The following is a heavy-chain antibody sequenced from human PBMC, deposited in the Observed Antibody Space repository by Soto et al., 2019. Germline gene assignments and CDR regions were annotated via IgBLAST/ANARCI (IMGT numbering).Heavy chain of an antibody. CDR1: GFTFSSYA. CDR3: AKDYNCGWYFFDY. J-gene: IGHJ4*02. D-gene: IGHD6-19*01. Sequence: PGGSLRLSCAASGFTFSSYAMSWVRQAPGKGLEWVSAISGTGGSTYYARSVKGRFTISRENSKNTLYLQMNSLRAEDTAVYYCAKDYNCGWYFFDYWGQGTLVTVSS. V-gene: IGHV3-23*01. CDR2: ISGTGGST.